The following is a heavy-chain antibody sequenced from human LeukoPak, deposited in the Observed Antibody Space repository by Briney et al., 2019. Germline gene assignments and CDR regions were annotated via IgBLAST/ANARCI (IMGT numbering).Heavy chain of an antibody. CDR3: ARQYCGRSSCYFDY. D-gene: IGHD2-21*01. J-gene: IGHJ4*02. CDR2: ISSSSYI. V-gene: IGHV3-21*01. CDR1: GLTLSSYN. Sequence: GGSLRLSCAASGLTLSSYNMNWVRQARGKGLEWVSFISSSSYIHYADSVKGRFAISRDNAKNSLYLQMNSLRAEDTAVYYCARQYCGRSSCYFDYWGQGTLVTVSS.